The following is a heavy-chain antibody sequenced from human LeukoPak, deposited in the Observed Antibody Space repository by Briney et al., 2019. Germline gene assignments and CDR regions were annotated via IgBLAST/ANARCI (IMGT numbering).Heavy chain of an antibody. CDR2: IYYSGST. D-gene: IGHD2-2*01. Sequence: SETLSLTCTVSGGSISSYYWSWIWQPPGKGLGWIGSIYYSGSTYYNPSLKSRVTISVDTSKNQVSLKLSSVTAADKAVYYCARKNLEVVPAAIGNYFDYWGQGTLVTVSS. V-gene: IGHV4-59*05. CDR3: ARKNLEVVPAAIGNYFDY. CDR1: GGSISSYY. J-gene: IGHJ4*02.